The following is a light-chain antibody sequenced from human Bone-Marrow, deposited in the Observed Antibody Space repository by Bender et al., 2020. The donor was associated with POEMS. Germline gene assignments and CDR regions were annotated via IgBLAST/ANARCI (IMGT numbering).Light chain of an antibody. CDR3: SSYSASNTYV. J-gene: IGLJ1*01. Sequence: QSALTQPASVSGSPGQSITISCTGTSSDLGSYNLVSWYQQHPGKAPILIIYDVTNRPPRVSSRFSGSKSGNTASLTISGLQPEDEADYYCSSYSASNTYVFGTGTQVTVL. CDR1: SSDLGSYNL. V-gene: IGLV2-14*02. CDR2: DVT.